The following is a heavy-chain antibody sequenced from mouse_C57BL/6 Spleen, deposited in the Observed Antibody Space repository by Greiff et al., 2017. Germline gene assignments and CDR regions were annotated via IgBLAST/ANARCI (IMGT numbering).Heavy chain of an antibody. CDR1: GFTFSDYG. CDR2: ISSGSSTI. D-gene: IGHD2-2*01. CDR3: ARKIYYGYDEIYYYAMDY. J-gene: IGHJ4*01. Sequence: EVMLVESGGGLVKPGGSLKLSCAASGFTFSDYGMHWVRQAPEKGLEWVAYISSGSSTIYYADTVKGRFTISRDNAKNTLFLQMTSLRSEDTAMYYCARKIYYGYDEIYYYAMDYWGQGTSVTVSS. V-gene: IGHV5-17*01.